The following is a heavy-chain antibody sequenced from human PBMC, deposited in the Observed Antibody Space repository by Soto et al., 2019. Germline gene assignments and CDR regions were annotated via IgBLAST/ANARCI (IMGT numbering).Heavy chain of an antibody. CDR2: ISCDGSNK. Sequence: QVQLVESGGGVVQPGRSLRLSCAASGFTFSSYAMHWVRQAPGKGLEWVAVISCDGSNKYYADSVKGRFTISRDNSKNTLYLQMNSLRAEDTAVYYCARDGGDYIDYWGQGTLVTVSS. CDR3: ARDGGDYIDY. J-gene: IGHJ4*02. CDR1: GFTFSSYA. D-gene: IGHD3-16*01. V-gene: IGHV3-30-3*01.